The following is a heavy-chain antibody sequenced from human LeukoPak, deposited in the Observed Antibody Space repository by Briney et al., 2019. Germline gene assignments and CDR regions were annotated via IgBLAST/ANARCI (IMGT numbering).Heavy chain of an antibody. Sequence: PSETLSLTCAVYGGSLSGYYWSWIRQPPGKGLEWIGYMYYSGSTYYNPSLESRVTISVDTSKNQFSLKLSSVTAADTAVYYCARYSGSYYLDYWGQGTLVTVSS. CDR2: MYYSGST. CDR1: GGSLSGYY. J-gene: IGHJ4*02. V-gene: IGHV4-59*06. CDR3: ARYSGSYYLDY. D-gene: IGHD1-26*01.